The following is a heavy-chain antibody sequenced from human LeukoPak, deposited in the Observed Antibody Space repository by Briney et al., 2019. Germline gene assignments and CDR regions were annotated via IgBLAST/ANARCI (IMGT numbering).Heavy chain of an antibody. J-gene: IGHJ4*02. Sequence: PGGSLRLSCAASGFTVSRNYMSWVRQAPGKGLEWVSRVNNDGSSTTYADSVQGRFTISRDNAKNTLYLQMNSLRAEDTAVYYCAAPGNYASGPFDFWGQGTLVTVSS. CDR3: AAPGNYASGPFDF. CDR1: GFTVSRNY. V-gene: IGHV3-74*01. D-gene: IGHD3-10*01. CDR2: VNNDGSST.